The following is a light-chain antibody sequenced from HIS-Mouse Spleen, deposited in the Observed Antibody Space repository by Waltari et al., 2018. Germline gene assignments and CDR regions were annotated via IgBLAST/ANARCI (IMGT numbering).Light chain of an antibody. V-gene: IGLV3-21*03. CDR3: QVWDSSSDHVV. J-gene: IGLJ2*01. CDR2: DDS. Sequence: SYVLTQPPSVSVAPGKTARITRGGNNIGSKSVRWYEQKAGQAPVLVVYDDSDRPSGIPERFSGSNSGNTATLTISRVEAGDEADYYCQVWDSSSDHVVFGGGTKLTVL. CDR1: NIGSKS.